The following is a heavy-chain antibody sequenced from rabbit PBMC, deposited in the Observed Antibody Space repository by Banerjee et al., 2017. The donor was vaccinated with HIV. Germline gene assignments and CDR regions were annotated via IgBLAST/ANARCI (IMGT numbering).Heavy chain of an antibody. CDR2: INTGSGST. J-gene: IGHJ2*01. CDR1: GLDFSSSYW. D-gene: IGHD3-1*01. CDR3: ARGAGYAFDP. V-gene: IGHV1S40*01. Sequence: QSLEESGGGLVKPGGTLTLTCKASGLDFSSSYWICWVRQAPGKGLEWIASINTGSGSTWYASWVNGRFTITKTSSTTVTLQMTSLTAADTATYFCARGAGYAFDPWGPGTLVTVS.